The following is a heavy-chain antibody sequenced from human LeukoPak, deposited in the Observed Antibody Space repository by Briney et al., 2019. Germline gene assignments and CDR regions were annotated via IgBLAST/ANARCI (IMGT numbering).Heavy chain of an antibody. Sequence: GESLRLSCAASGFTFSTYAMHWVRQAPGKGLECVSIISTSGDTTYYAGSVKGRFTISRDNSKNTLFLQMNSLRAEDTAVYYCARGSPLSYYFDYWGQGTLVTVSS. J-gene: IGHJ4*02. CDR1: GFTFSTYA. D-gene: IGHD2/OR15-2a*01. CDR2: ISTSGDTT. CDR3: ARGSPLSYYFDY. V-gene: IGHV3-23*01.